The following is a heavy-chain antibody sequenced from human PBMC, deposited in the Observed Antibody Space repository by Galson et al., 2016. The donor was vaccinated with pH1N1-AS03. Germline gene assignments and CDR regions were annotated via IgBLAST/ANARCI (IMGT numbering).Heavy chain of an antibody. J-gene: IGHJ4*02. CDR2: ISTTSSSI. V-gene: IGHV3-21*01. D-gene: IGHD6-19*01. CDR1: GFPFSGYS. Sequence: SLRLSCAASGFPFSGYSMNWVRQAPGKGLEWVSFISTTSSSIYYADSVNGRFTISRDNAKNSLFLQMNSLRDEDTAVYYCARDGPPQGISVAGSFDFWGQGTLVTVSS. CDR3: ARDGPPQGISVAGSFDF.